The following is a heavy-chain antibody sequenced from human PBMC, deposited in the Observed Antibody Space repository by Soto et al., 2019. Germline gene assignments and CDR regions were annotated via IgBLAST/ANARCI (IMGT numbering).Heavy chain of an antibody. V-gene: IGHV3-9*01. Sequence: GGSLRLSCAASGFTFDDYAMHWVRQAPGKGLEWVSGISWNSGSIGYADSVKGRFTISRDNAKNSLYLQMNSLRAEDTALYYCALWDYLPPLFDIWGQGTMVTVSS. CDR3: ALWDYLPPLFDI. CDR1: GFTFDDYA. D-gene: IGHD1-7*01. CDR2: ISWNSGSI. J-gene: IGHJ3*02.